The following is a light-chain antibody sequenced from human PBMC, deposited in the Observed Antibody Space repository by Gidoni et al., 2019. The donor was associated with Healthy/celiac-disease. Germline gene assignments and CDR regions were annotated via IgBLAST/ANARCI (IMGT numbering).Light chain of an antibody. CDR3: QQYGSSPQT. CDR2: GAS. J-gene: IGKJ1*01. V-gene: IGKV3-20*01. CDR1: QSVSSSY. Sequence: IVLTQSPGTLSLSPGVRATLYCRASQSVSSSYLAWYQQKPGQAPRLLIYGASSRATGIPDRFSGSGSGTDFTLTISRLEPEDFAVYYCQQYGSSPQTFGQGTKVEIK.